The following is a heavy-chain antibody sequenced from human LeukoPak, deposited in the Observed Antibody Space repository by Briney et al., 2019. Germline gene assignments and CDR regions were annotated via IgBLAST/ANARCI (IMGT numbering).Heavy chain of an antibody. CDR3: ARVALGYCSGGSCYRHGSRFDY. V-gene: IGHV4-34*01. CDR2: INHSGST. CDR1: GGSFSGYY. D-gene: IGHD2-15*01. Sequence: SETLSLTCAVYGGSFSGYYWSWIRQPPGKGLEWIGEINHSGSTNYNPSLKSRVTISVDTSKNQFSLKLSSVAAADTAVYYCARVALGYCSGGSCYRHGSRFDYWGQGTLVTVSS. J-gene: IGHJ4*02.